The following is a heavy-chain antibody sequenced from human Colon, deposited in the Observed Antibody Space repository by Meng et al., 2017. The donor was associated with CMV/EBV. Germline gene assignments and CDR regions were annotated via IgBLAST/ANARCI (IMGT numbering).Heavy chain of an antibody. CDR1: GYTLTELS. CDR3: ARVGGYKSPLHH. CDR2: FDPEDGET. Sequence: ASVKVSCKVSGYTLTELSMHWVRQAPGKGLEWMGGFDPEDGETIYAQKFQGRVTMTEDTSTDTAYMELSSLRSEDTAVYYCARVGGYKSPLHHWGQGTLVTVSS. J-gene: IGHJ1*01. V-gene: IGHV1-24*01. D-gene: IGHD2-15*01.